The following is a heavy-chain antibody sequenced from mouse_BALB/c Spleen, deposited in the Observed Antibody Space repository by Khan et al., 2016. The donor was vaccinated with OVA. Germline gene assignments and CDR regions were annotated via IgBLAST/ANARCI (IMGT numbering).Heavy chain of an antibody. CDR3: ARDYGSSFWFAY. V-gene: IGHV1S136*01. J-gene: IGHJ3*01. CDR1: GYTFTNYI. Sequence: VQLQQPGPELVKPGASVKMSCKASGYTFTNYIIHWVKQKPGQGLEWIGYINPYNDGTKNNEKFNGKATLTSDKSSSTAYMELSGLTSENSAVYYCARDYGSSFWFAYWGQGTLVTVSA. CDR2: INPYNDGT. D-gene: IGHD1-1*01.